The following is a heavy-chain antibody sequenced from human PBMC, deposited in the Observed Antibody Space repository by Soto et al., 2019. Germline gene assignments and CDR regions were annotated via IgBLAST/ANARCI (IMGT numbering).Heavy chain of an antibody. CDR1: EFTFTTAT. CDR3: ATDWGCGGDCTLAY. Sequence: QVQLVQSGPEVKKPGTSVKVSCKASEFTFTTATVQWVRQARGQSLEWIGWIVVGSGHTNYAEKFQDRVTITRDVSTETAYMERTNLRSEATAAYYCATDWGCGGDCTLAYWGQGTLVTVSS. J-gene: IGHJ4*02. CDR2: IVVGSGHT. D-gene: IGHD2-21*02. V-gene: IGHV1-58*01.